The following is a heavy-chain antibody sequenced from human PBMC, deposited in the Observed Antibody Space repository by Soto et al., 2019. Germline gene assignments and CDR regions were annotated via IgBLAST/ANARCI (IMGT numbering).Heavy chain of an antibody. J-gene: IGHJ4*02. CDR3: ARNAVGTYHFDY. CDR1: GYTFSNYA. Sequence: QVQLVQSGAEVKKPGASVKVSCKASGYTFSNYAMHWVRQAPGQRLEWMGWINAGNGNTKYSQKFQGRVTITRDTSASTAYMELSSLRSEDTAVYYCARNAVGTYHFDYWGQGTLVPVSS. D-gene: IGHD1-1*01. V-gene: IGHV1-3*01. CDR2: INAGNGNT.